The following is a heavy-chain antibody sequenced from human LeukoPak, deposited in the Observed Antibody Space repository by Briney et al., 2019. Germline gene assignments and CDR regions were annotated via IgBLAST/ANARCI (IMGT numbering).Heavy chain of an antibody. V-gene: IGHV3-7*01. CDR1: GFTFSSSW. D-gene: IGHD2-15*01. CDR2: INQDGGEI. CDR3: AKDGVVVVAATHYYYYYYMDV. Sequence: GGSLRLSCAASGFTFSSSWMTWVRQAPGKGLEWVASINQDGGEIHYVDSVKGRFTISRDNSKNTLYLQMNSLRAEDTAVYYCAKDGVVVVAATHYYYYYYMDVWGKGTTVTISS. J-gene: IGHJ6*03.